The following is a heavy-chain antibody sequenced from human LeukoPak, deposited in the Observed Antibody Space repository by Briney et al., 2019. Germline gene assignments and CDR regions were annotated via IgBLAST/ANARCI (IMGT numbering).Heavy chain of an antibody. V-gene: IGHV1-69*05. CDR2: IIPIFGTA. J-gene: IGHJ4*02. CDR1: GGTFSSYA. CDR3: ARAGTVTTFDYFDY. D-gene: IGHD4-17*01. Sequence: GASVKVSCKASGGTFSSYAITWVRQAPGQGLEWMGGIIPIFGTANYAQKFQGRVTITTDESTSTAYMELSSLRSEDTAVYYCARAGTVTTFDYFDYWGQGTLVTVSS.